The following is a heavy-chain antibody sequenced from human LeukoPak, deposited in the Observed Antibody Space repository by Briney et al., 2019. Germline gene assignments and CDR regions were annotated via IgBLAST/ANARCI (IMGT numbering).Heavy chain of an antibody. CDR1: GFTFSSYE. D-gene: IGHD3-10*01. CDR3: ARVTGSGSTTPNWFDP. V-gene: IGHV3-48*03. CDR2: ISSSGSTI. J-gene: IGHJ5*02. Sequence: GGSLRLSCAASGFTFSSYEMNWVRQAPGKGLEWVSYISSSGSTIYYADSLKGRFTISRDNAKNSLYLQMNSLRAEDTAVYYCARVTGSGSTTPNWFDPWGQGTLVTVSS.